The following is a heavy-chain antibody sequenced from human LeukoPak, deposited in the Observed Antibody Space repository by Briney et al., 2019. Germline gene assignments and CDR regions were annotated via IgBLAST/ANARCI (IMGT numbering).Heavy chain of an antibody. J-gene: IGHJ6*04. CDR1: GFTFSSYS. CDR3: ASLLVVPAALDYYYGMDV. V-gene: IGHV3-21*01. D-gene: IGHD2-2*01. Sequence: SGGSLRLSCAASGFTFSSYSMNWVRQAPGKGLEWVSSNSSSSSYIYYADSVKGRFTISRDNAKNSLYLQMNSLRAEDTAVYYCASLLVVPAALDYYYGMDVWGKGTTVTVSS. CDR2: NSSSSSYI.